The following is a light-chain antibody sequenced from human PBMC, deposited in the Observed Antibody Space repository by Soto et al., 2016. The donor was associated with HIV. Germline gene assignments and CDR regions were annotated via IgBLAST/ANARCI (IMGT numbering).Light chain of an antibody. Sequence: SYELTQPPSVSVSPGQTASITCSGATLPKQYAYWYQQKPGQAPVLVIYKDSERPSGIPERFSGSSSGTTVTLTISGVQAEDEADYYCQSADSSGTYVLFGGGTKLTVL. CDR1: TLPKQY. CDR2: KDS. J-gene: IGLJ2*01. CDR3: QSADSSGTYVL. V-gene: IGLV3-25*03.